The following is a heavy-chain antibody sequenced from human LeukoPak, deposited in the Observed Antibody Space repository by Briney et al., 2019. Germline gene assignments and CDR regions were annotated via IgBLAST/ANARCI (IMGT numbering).Heavy chain of an antibody. J-gene: IGHJ4*02. CDR2: IYYSGST. D-gene: IGHD6-19*01. Sequence: SETLSLTCTVSGGSMSPYHWGWIRQPPGKGLEWTGYIYYSGSTNYNPSLKSRVTISVDTSKNQFSLKLSSVTAADTAIHYCARAVSGRFDYWGQGTLVTVSS. CDR1: GGSMSPYH. V-gene: IGHV4-59*08. CDR3: ARAVSGRFDY.